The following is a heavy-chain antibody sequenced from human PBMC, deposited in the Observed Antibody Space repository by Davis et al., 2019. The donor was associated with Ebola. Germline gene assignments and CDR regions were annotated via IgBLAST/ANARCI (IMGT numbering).Heavy chain of an antibody. CDR2: INAGNGNT. CDR3: ARDRVYSSGYDY. J-gene: IGHJ4*02. Sequence: ASVKVSCKASGYTFTTYAMHWVRQAPGQRLEWMGWINAGNGNTKYSQKFQGRVTITRDTSASTAYMELSSLRSEDTAVYYCARDRVYSSGYDYWGQGTLVTVSS. V-gene: IGHV1-3*01. CDR1: GYTFTTYA. D-gene: IGHD6-19*01.